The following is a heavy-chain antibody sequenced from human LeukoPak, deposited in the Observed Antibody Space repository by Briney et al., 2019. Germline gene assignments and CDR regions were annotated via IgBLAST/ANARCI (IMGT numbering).Heavy chain of an antibody. D-gene: IGHD3-22*01. CDR1: GGTFSSYA. Sequence: ASVKVSCKASGGTFSSYAISWVRQAPGQGLEWMGIIDPSGGSTSYAQKFQGRVTMTRDTSTSTVYMELSSLRSEDTAVYYCAILSYYYDSSGYSISDYWGQGTLVTVSS. CDR3: AILSYYYDSSGYSISDY. CDR2: IDPSGGST. J-gene: IGHJ4*02. V-gene: IGHV1-46*01.